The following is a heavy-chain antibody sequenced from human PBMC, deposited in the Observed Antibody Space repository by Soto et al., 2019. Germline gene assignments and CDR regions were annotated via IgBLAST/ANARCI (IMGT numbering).Heavy chain of an antibody. J-gene: IGHJ4*02. Sequence: ASVKVSCKASGYTFTSYYMHWVRQAPGQGLEWMGIINPSGGSTSYAQKFRGRVTMTRDTSTSTVYMELSSLRSEDTAVYYCAREVRNYDFWSGSFDYWGQGTLVTVSS. CDR2: INPSGGST. CDR3: AREVRNYDFWSGSFDY. CDR1: GYTFTSYY. V-gene: IGHV1-46*03. D-gene: IGHD3-3*01.